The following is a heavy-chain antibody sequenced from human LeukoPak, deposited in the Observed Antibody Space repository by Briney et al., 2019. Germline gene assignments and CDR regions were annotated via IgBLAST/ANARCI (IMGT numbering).Heavy chain of an antibody. J-gene: IGHJ4*02. V-gene: IGHV1-2*02. CDR1: GYSFTDNY. D-gene: IGHD3-22*01. CDR3: ARDQRQQNYYESIGYMDY. Sequence: GASVKVSCKASGYSFTDNYIHWVRQAPGQGLEWMGSINANDGGTNYAHKFHDRVAMTRDTAISTAYMELSSLTSDDSAVYFCARDQRQQNYYESIGYMDYWGQGALVTVSS. CDR2: INANDGGT.